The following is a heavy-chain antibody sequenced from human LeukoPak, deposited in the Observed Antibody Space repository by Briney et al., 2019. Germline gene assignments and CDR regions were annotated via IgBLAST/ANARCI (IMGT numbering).Heavy chain of an antibody. V-gene: IGHV1-2*02. CDR1: GCTFTDYY. Sequence: ASVKDSCLASGCTFTDYYMYWVRQARGQGLEWMGWINPNSGGTNYAQKFQGRVTMTRDTSINTAYMELCRLRSGDTAVYYCARDFVVVAATFLGSFDMWGQGTMVTVS. J-gene: IGHJ3*02. CDR3: ARDFVVVAATFLGSFDM. D-gene: IGHD2-15*01. CDR2: INPNSGGT.